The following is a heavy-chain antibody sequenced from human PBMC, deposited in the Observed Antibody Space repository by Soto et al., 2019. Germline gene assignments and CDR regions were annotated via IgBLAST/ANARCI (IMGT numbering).Heavy chain of an antibody. D-gene: IGHD5-12*01. CDR2: IYYSGST. Sequence: SETLSLTCTVSGGSVSSGSYYWSWIRQPPGKGLEWIGYIYYSGSTNYNPSLKSRVTISVDTSKNQFSLKLSSVTAADTAVYYCARALLVATEHRGMDVWGQGTTVTVSS. CDR3: ARALLVATEHRGMDV. V-gene: IGHV4-61*01. CDR1: GGSVSSGSYY. J-gene: IGHJ6*02.